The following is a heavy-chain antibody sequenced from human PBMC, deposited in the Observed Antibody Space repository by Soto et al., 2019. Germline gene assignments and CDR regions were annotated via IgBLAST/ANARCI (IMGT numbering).Heavy chain of an antibody. J-gene: IGHJ4*02. Sequence: PGGSLRLSCAASGFTFSDYYMSWIRQAPGKGLEWVSYISSSGSTIYYADSVKGRFTISRDNSKNTLYLQMNSLRAEDTAVYYCARTSNIVVVPDYWGQGTLVTVSS. V-gene: IGHV3-11*04. CDR1: GFTFSDYY. CDR3: ARTSNIVVVPDY. CDR2: ISSSGSTI. D-gene: IGHD2-2*01.